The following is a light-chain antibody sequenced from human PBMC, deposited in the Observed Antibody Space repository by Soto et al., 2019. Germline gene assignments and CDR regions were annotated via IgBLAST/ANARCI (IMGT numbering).Light chain of an antibody. J-gene: IGLJ3*02. CDR3: CSYAGSSTWV. V-gene: IGLV2-23*01. Sequence: QSALTQPASVSGSPGQSMTISCTGSSSDVGSYNLVSWYQQDAGKAPKLMIYEGSKRRSGVSNRFSGSKSGNTASLTISDLQTEDEADYYCCSYAGSSTWVFGGGTKVTVL. CDR2: EGS. CDR1: SSDVGSYNL.